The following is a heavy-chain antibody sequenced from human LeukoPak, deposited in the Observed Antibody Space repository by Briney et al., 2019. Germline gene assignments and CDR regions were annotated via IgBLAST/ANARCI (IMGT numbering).Heavy chain of an antibody. D-gene: IGHD3-9*01. CDR2: INHSGST. J-gene: IGHJ5*02. CDR3: ARGGLRYFDWLYVSWFDP. Sequence: SETLSLTCAVYGGSFSGYYWSWIRQPPGKGLEWIGEINHSGSTNYNPSLKSRVTISVDTSKNQFSLKLSSVTAADTAVYYCARGGLRYFDWLYVSWFDPWGQGTLVTASS. V-gene: IGHV4-34*01. CDR1: GGSFSGYY.